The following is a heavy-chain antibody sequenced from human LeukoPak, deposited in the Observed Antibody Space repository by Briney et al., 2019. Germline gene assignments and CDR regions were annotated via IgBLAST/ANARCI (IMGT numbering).Heavy chain of an antibody. V-gene: IGHV1-46*01. D-gene: IGHD7-27*01. J-gene: IGHJ3*02. Sequence: GASVKVSCEASGYTFTSYYMHWVRQAPGQGLEWMGIINPSGGSTSYAQKFQGRVTMTRDTSTSTVYMELSSLRSEDTAVYYCARPWASDAFDIWGQGTMVTVSS. CDR1: GYTFTSYY. CDR2: INPSGGST. CDR3: ARPWASDAFDI.